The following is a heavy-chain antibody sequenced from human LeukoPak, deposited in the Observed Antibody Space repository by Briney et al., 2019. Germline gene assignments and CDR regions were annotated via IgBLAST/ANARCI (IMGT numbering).Heavy chain of an antibody. Sequence: SETLSLTCTVSGGSISSYYWTWIRQSPGRGLEWIGHTYYSGNTNYNPSLKSRVTISIDTSKNQFSLKLSSVTAADTAVYYCTRGRAYYDSTGYYYWGRGILVTVSS. D-gene: IGHD3-22*01. CDR1: GGSISSYY. CDR3: TRGRAYYDSTGYYY. J-gene: IGHJ4*02. CDR2: TYYSGNT. V-gene: IGHV4-59*01.